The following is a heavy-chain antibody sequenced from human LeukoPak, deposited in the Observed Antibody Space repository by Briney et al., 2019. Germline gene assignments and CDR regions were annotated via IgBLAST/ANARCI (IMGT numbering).Heavy chain of an antibody. CDR1: GGSFSGYY. J-gene: IGHJ6*02. CDR2: INHSGST. D-gene: IGHD2-2*01. Sequence: SETLSLTCAVYGGSFSGYYWSWIRQPPGKGLEWIGEINHSGSTNYNPSLKSRVTIPVDTSKNQFSLKLSSVTAADTAVYYCAAAINGMDVWGQGTTVTVSS. V-gene: IGHV4-34*01. CDR3: AAAINGMDV.